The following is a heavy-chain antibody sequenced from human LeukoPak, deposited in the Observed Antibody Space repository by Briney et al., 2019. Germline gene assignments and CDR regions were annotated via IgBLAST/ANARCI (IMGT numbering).Heavy chain of an antibody. J-gene: IGHJ6*03. Sequence: PSETLSLTCTVSGGSISSYYWSWIRQPAGKGLESIGHISTSGSTNYNPSLKSRVTMSVDTSKNQFSLKLSSVTAADTAVYYCARGTYYYYYYMDVWGKGTTVTISS. CDR2: ISTSGST. CDR3: ARGTYYYYYYMDV. D-gene: IGHD2-2*01. V-gene: IGHV4-4*07. CDR1: GGSISSYY.